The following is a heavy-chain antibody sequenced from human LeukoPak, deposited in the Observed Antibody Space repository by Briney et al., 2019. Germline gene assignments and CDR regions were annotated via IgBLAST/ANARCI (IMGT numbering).Heavy chain of an antibody. CDR3: ARGRGAGGWECGTY. D-gene: IGHD1-26*01. CDR2: INPNIGGT. CDR1: GYTFTDYY. J-gene: IGHJ4*02. V-gene: IGHV1-2*06. Sequence: ASVKVSCKASGYTFTDYYMHWVRQAPGQGLEWMGRINPNIGGTNFAQKFQGRVTMTRDTSINTAYMELSRLTPDDTAVYYCARGRGAGGWECGTYWGQGTLVTVSS.